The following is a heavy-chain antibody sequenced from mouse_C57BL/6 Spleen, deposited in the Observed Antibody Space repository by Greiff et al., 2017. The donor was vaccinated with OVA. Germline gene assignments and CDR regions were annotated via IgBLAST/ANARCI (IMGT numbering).Heavy chain of an antibody. CDR1: GFNIKDYY. Sequence: EVQLQQSGAELVRPGASVKLSCTASGFNIKDYYMHWVKQRPEQGLEWIGRIDPEDGDTEYAPKLQGKATMTADTSSKTAYLQLSSLTSEDTAVYYCTYTTVVATTDFDYWGQGTTLTVSS. V-gene: IGHV14-1*01. J-gene: IGHJ2*01. CDR3: TYTTVVATTDFDY. CDR2: IDPEDGDT. D-gene: IGHD1-1*01.